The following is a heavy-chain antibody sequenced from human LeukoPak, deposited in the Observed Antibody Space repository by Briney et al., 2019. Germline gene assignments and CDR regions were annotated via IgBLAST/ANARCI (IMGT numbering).Heavy chain of an antibody. CDR3: AKGGRYFDWLFPFQH. J-gene: IGHJ1*01. V-gene: IGHV3-30*18. CDR1: GFTFSSYG. CDR2: ISYDGSNK. Sequence: GRSLRLSCAASGFTFSSYGMHWVRQAPGKGLEWVAVISYDGSNKYYADSVKGRFTISRDNSKNTLYLQMNSLRAEDTAVYYCAKGGRYFDWLFPFQHWGQGTLATVSS. D-gene: IGHD3-9*01.